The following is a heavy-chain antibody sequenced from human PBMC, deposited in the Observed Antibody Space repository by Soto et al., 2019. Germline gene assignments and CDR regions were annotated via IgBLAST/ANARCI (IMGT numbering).Heavy chain of an antibody. CDR3: ARGVIDISGYYLESYFGMDV. J-gene: IGHJ6*02. V-gene: IGHV4-59*01. CDR1: GGSISSYY. Sequence: SETLSLTCTFSGGSISSYYWSWIRQPPGKGLEWIGYIYYSGSTNYNPSLKSRVTISVDTSKNQFSLKLSSVTAADTAVYYCARGVIDISGYYLESYFGMDVWGQGTTVTVS. D-gene: IGHD3-22*01. CDR2: IYYSGST.